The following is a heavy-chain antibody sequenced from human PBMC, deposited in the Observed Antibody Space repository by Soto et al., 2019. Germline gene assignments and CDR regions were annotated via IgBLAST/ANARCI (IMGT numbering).Heavy chain of an antibody. CDR2: ISGSGGST. V-gene: IGHV3-23*01. CDR1: GFTFSSYA. CDR3: AKSDWAQDSYYYGSRTLDWFDF. J-gene: IGHJ5*01. Sequence: PGGSLRLSCAASGFTFSSYAMSWVRQAPGKGLEWVSAISGSGGSTYYADSVKGRFTISRDNSKNTLYLQMNSLRAEDTAVYYCAKSDWAQDSYYYGSRTLDWFDFWGQGTLVNVSS. D-gene: IGHD3-10*01.